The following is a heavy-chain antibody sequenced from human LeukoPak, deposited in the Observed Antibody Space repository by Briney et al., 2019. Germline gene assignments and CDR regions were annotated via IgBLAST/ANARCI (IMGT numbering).Heavy chain of an antibody. CDR1: GFTFSSYG. CDR3: ARDHGAGTDAFDI. CDR2: ISYDGSNK. Sequence: GRSLRLSCAASGFTFSSYGMHWVRQAPGKGLEWVAVISYDGSNKYYADSVKGRFTISRDNSKNTLYLQMNSLRAEDTAVYYCARDHGAGTDAFDIWGQGTMVTVSS. J-gene: IGHJ3*02. V-gene: IGHV3-30*03. D-gene: IGHD1/OR15-1a*01.